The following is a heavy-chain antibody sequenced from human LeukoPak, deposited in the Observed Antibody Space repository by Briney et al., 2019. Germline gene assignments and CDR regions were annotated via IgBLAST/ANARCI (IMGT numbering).Heavy chain of an antibody. D-gene: IGHD3-10*01. CDR2: TYHRSKWYN. CDR3: AREGSAIPGYFDY. Sequence: QTLSLACAISGDSVSSNSVAWNWIRQSPSRGLEWLGRTYHRSKWYNGYAESMKSRVTVNPDTSKNQFSLQLNSVTPEDTAVYYCAREGSAIPGYFDYWGQGTQVTVSS. V-gene: IGHV6-1*01. CDR1: GDSVSSNSVA. J-gene: IGHJ4*02.